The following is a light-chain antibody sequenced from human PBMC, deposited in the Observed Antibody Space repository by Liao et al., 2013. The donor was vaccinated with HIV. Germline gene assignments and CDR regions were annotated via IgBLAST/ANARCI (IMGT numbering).Light chain of an antibody. CDR2: YDQ. CDR1: NIGGKT. V-gene: IGLV3-21*01. J-gene: IGLJ1*01. CDR3: QTWDTGTGV. Sequence: SYVLTQPPSVSVAPGKTASITCGGNNIGGKTVHWYQQKPGQAPVLVMYYDQNRPSGIPERISGSNSGNTATLTISGTQPMDEADFYCQTWDTGTGVFGTGTKVTV.